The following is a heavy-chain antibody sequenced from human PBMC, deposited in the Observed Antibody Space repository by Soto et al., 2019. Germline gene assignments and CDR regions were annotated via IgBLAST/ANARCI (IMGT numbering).Heavy chain of an antibody. J-gene: IGHJ6*02. D-gene: IGHD2-21*01. V-gene: IGHV1-69*08. Sequence: QVQLVQSGAEVKKPGSSVKVSCRASGDTFSSYTVNWLRQAPGRGLEWMGRIIPVLGTTDYGQNFRGRVSITADKSKTTVDMELSSLRSWDTAVYYCARRRYCGYDCYHKHYYGMDVWGQGTTVTVAS. CDR1: GDTFSSYT. CDR3: ARRRYCGYDCYHKHYYGMDV. CDR2: IIPVLGTT.